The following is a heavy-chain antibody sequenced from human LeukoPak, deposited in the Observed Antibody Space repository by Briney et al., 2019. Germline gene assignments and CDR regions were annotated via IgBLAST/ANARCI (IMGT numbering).Heavy chain of an antibody. J-gene: IGHJ4*02. V-gene: IGHV3-7*01. CDR1: GFTFSRNL. CDR2: IYQDGSEK. Sequence: PGGSLRLSCAASGFTFSRNLITWVRQAPGQGLEWVANIYQDGSEKYYVDSVRGRFTISRDNAKNTLYLQMNSLRAEDTAVYFCASERPSSSWYDYWGQGTLVTVSS. CDR3: ASERPSSSWYDY. D-gene: IGHD6-13*01.